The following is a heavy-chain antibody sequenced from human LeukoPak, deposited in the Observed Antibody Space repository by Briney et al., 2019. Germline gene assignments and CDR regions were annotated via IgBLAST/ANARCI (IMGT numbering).Heavy chain of an antibody. V-gene: IGHV4-39*01. CDR3: ARRSGTYHAFDI. J-gene: IGHJ3*02. CDR2: FYYAGST. Sequence: SETLSLTCTVSGGSISSNGYYWGWIRQPPGKGLEWIGSFYYAGSTFYSLSLKSRVTISVDTSKNQFSLKLSSVTAADTAVYYCARRSGTYHAFDIWGQGTMVTVSS. CDR1: GGSISSNGYY. D-gene: IGHD1-26*01.